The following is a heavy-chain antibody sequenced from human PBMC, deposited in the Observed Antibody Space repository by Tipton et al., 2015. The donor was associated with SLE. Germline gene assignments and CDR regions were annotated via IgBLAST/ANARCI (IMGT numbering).Heavy chain of an antibody. J-gene: IGHJ3*02. CDR2: IDYITNA. Sequence: LRLSCQVSGGSLISYYWGWVRQPPGKALEWVASIDYITNAHYNPSLESRVSISIDTSKDQLSLKLTSVTAADTAVYYCARGGMSPDTFDIWGPGTTVTVSP. CDR3: ARGGMSPDTFDI. V-gene: IGHV4-59*01. CDR1: GGSLISYY.